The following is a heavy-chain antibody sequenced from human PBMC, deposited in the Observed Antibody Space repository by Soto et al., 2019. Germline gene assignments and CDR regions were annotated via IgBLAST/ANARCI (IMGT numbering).Heavy chain of an antibody. CDR2: ISGSGGTS. Sequence: DVELSESGGGLVQPGGALRLACAASGFNFRSYAMSWCRRAPGKGLEWVSAISGSGGTSYFADSVRGRFTISRDNSKNTLYLQLSSLRAEDTAEYLCAKGRGSSSTIDYWGHGTLVTVSS. D-gene: IGHD6-13*01. J-gene: IGHJ4*01. CDR3: AKGRGSSSTIDY. CDR1: GFNFRSYA. V-gene: IGHV3-23*01.